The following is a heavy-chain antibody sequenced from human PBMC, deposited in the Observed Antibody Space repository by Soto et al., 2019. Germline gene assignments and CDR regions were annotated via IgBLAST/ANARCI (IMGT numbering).Heavy chain of an antibody. CDR1: GGSISSGGYY. Sequence: SETLSLTCTVSGGSISSGGYYWSWIRQHPGKGLEWIGYIYYSGSTYYDPSLKSRVTISVDTSKNQFSLKLSSVTAADTAVYYCARLGDYYQAFDYWGQGALVTVSS. CDR2: IYYSGST. D-gene: IGHD3-22*01. V-gene: IGHV4-31*03. J-gene: IGHJ4*02. CDR3: ARLGDYYQAFDY.